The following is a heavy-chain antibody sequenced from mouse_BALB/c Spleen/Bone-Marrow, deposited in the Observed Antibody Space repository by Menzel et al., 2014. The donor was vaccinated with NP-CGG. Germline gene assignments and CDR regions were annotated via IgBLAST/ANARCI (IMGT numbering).Heavy chain of an antibody. Sequence: LVESGAALVRPGTSVRVSCKASGYAFTDYLMEWLKQRPGQGLEWIGVINPGSGSTNQNEKFKDKATLTEDTSSTTGYVQLSSLKADDSAVYFCARYDGSLDYWGHGSPLTVSS. CDR1: GYAFTDYL. CDR2: INPGSGST. D-gene: IGHD2-3*01. V-gene: IGHV1-54*01. CDR3: ARYDGSLDY. J-gene: IGHJ2*01.